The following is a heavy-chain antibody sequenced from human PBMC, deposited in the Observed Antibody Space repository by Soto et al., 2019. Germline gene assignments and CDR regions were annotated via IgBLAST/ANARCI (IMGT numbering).Heavy chain of an antibody. J-gene: IGHJ6*02. V-gene: IGHV5-51*01. CDR3: ARSADIVVVPAAIPLLSYYGMDV. CDR1: GYSFTSYW. Sequence: ESLKISCKGSGYSFTSYWIGWVLQMPGKGLEWRGIIYPGDSDTRYSPSFQGQVTISADKSISTAYLQWSSLKASDTAMYYCARSADIVVVPAAIPLLSYYGMDVWGQGTTVTVSS. D-gene: IGHD2-2*01. CDR2: IYPGDSDT.